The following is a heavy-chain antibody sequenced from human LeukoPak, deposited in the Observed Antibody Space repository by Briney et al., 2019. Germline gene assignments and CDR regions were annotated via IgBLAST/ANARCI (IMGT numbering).Heavy chain of an antibody. V-gene: IGHV3-15*01. CDR2: IKSKTDGGTT. D-gene: IGHD4-11*01. J-gene: IGHJ4*02. CDR3: AKGRVTTVTTGIDY. Sequence: NSGGSLRLSCAASGFTFSNAWMSWVRQAPGKGLEWVGRIKSKTDGGTTDYAAPVKGRFTISRDDSKNTLYLQMNSLRAEDTAVYYCAKGRVTTVTTGIDYWGQGTLVTASS. CDR1: GFTFSNAW.